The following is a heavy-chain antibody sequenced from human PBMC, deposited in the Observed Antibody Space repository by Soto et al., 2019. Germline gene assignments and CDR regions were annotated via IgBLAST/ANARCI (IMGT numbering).Heavy chain of an antibody. CDR3: ARDPSEGRVGNWFES. CDR1: GFTFSRYG. Sequence: EVQLVESGGGLVKPGGSLRLSCAASGFTFSRYGMNWVRQAPGKGLEWVSSISSSTSYVYYADSVKGRFSVSRDNAKKILYLEMYALRTEDTAVYYCARDPSEGRVGNWFESWGQGILVTVSS. D-gene: IGHD2-2*01. CDR2: ISSSTSYV. V-gene: IGHV3-21*01. J-gene: IGHJ5*01.